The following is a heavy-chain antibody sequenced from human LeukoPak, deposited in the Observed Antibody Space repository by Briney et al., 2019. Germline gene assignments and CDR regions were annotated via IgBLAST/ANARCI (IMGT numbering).Heavy chain of an antibody. J-gene: IGHJ4*02. Sequence: SETLSLTCSVSGGSISSDYWSWLRQPAGKGLEWIGRIYTSGITNYNPSLKSRVSMSEDTSKNQFSLKLKSVTAADTAVYYCVRGSAAAGLRFDYWGQGTLVTVSS. CDR2: IYTSGIT. V-gene: IGHV4-4*07. D-gene: IGHD6-13*01. CDR1: GGSISSDY. CDR3: VRGSAAAGLRFDY.